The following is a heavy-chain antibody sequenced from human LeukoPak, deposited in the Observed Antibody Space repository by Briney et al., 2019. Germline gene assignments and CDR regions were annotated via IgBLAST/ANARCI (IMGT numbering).Heavy chain of an antibody. J-gene: IGHJ4*02. CDR2: VSPDGNLA. CDR3: ARDLSFSPDH. CDR1: GFTLSSSW. V-gene: IGHV3-74*01. Sequence: GGSLRLSSAGSGFTLSSSWIHWVRQAPGKGPVWVAHVSPDGNLANYADSVKGRFIISRDNAKNTLFLQMNSLRAEDATVYYCARDLSFSPDHWGQGTLVTVSS.